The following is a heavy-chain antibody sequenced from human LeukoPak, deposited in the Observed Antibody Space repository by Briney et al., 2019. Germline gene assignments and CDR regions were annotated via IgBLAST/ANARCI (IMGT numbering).Heavy chain of an antibody. J-gene: IGHJ4*02. CDR1: GFTFSDYY. CDR2: IWGSGSNT. CDR3: ARGPSGSYDY. D-gene: IGHD1-26*01. Sequence: GGSLRLSCAASGFTFSDYYMSWIRQAPGKGLEWVAYIWGSGSNTYYADSVKGRFTISRDNVNNSLYLQMNCLRAEDTAVYYCARGPSGSYDYWGQGTLVTVSS. V-gene: IGHV3-11*01.